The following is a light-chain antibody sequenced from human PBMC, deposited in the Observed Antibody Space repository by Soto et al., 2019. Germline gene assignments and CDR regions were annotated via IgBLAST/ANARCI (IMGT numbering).Light chain of an antibody. CDR2: EVS. Sequence: LAQPPSASGSPGQSVTVSCTGTSSDIGDTHYVSWYQQHPGKAPKLMVYEVSKRPSGVPDRFSGSKSGNTASLTVSGLLAEDEGDYYCSSYAGRDTVVFGSGTKVTVL. CDR3: SSYAGRDTVV. CDR1: SSDIGDTHY. J-gene: IGLJ1*01. V-gene: IGLV2-8*01.